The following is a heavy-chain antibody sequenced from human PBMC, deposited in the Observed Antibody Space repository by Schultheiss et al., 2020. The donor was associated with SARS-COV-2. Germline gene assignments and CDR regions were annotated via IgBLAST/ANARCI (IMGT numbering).Heavy chain of an antibody. D-gene: IGHD3-3*01. CDR3: ARVWDYDFWSGYSADYYYGMDV. Sequence: GGSLRLSCAASGFTFSSYAMSWVRQAPGKGLEWVSYISSSGSTIYYADSVKGRFTISRDNAKNSLYLQMNSLRAEDTAVYYCARVWDYDFWSGYSADYYYGMDVWGQGTTVTVSS. V-gene: IGHV3-48*03. CDR1: GFTFSSYA. CDR2: ISSSGSTI. J-gene: IGHJ6*02.